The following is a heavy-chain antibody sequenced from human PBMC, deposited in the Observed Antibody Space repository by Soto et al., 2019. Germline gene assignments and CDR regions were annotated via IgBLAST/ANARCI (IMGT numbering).Heavy chain of an antibody. J-gene: IGHJ3*02. D-gene: IGHD6-6*01. V-gene: IGHV3-11*01. CDR2: ISSSGSTI. CDR1: GFTFSDYY. CDR3: AREAIAARMGSWHAFDI. Sequence: PGGSLRLSCAASGFTFSDYYMSWIRQAPGKGLEWVSYISSSGSTIYYADSVKGRFTISRDNAKNSLYLQMNSLRAEDTAVYYCAREAIAARMGSWHAFDIWGQGTMVTVSS.